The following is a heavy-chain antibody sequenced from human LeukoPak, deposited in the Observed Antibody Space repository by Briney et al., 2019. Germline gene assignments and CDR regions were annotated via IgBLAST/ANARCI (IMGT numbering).Heavy chain of an antibody. CDR1: GYSFTSYW. Sequence: GESLKISCKGSGYSFTSYWIGWVRQMPGKGLEWMGIIYPGDSDTRYSPSFQGQVTISADKSISTAYLQWSSLKALDTAMYYCARASMVRGVINPGDYWGQGTLVTVSS. CDR3: ARASMVRGVINPGDY. D-gene: IGHD3-10*01. J-gene: IGHJ4*02. V-gene: IGHV5-51*01. CDR2: IYPGDSDT.